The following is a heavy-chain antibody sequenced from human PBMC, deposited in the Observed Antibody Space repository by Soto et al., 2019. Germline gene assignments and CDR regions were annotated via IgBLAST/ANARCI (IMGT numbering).Heavy chain of an antibody. CDR3: AKVQLEMATSQPPFDY. CDR2: ISYDGSNK. D-gene: IGHD5-18*01. CDR1: GFTFSSYG. J-gene: IGHJ4*02. V-gene: IGHV3-30*18. Sequence: PGGSLRLSCPASGFTFSSYGMHWVRQAPGKGLEWVAVISYDGSNKYYADSVKGRFTISRDNSKNTLYLQMNSLRAEDTAVYYCAKVQLEMATSQPPFDYWGQGTLVTVSS.